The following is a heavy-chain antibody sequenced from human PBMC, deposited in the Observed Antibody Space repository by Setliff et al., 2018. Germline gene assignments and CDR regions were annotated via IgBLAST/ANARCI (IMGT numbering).Heavy chain of an antibody. CDR1: GGSISSYY. CDR2: IYIGGSA. D-gene: IGHD6-25*01. J-gene: IGHJ6*03. CDR3: AREQRLGPPGYYYMDV. Sequence: PSETLSLTCTVSGGSISSYYWSWIRQPAGKGLEWIGHIYIGGSANYNPSLKGRVTMSIDTSKNQFSLKLNSVTAADMAVYYCAREQRLGPPGYYYMDVWAKGTTVTLSS. V-gene: IGHV4-4*07.